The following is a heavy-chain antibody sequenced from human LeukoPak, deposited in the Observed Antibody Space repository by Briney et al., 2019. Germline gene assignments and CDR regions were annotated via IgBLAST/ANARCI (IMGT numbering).Heavy chain of an antibody. CDR3: ARDPYSGSYGADYYYYMDV. CDR2: ITSGSSHI. D-gene: IGHD1-26*01. Sequence: PGGSLRLSCAASGLPFSGYYMSWVRETPGQGLEWVSSITSGSSHIYYPDSVKCRFTISRDNAKSTLYLELNSLRAEDTAVYCCARDPYSGSYGADYYYYMDVWGKGTTVTISS. J-gene: IGHJ6*03. CDR1: GLPFSGYY. V-gene: IGHV3-21*01.